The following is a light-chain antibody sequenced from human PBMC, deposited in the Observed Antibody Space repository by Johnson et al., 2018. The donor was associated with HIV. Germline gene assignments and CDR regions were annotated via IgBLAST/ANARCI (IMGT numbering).Light chain of an antibody. CDR3: ATWADSLNGLYV. CDR2: RNN. J-gene: IGLJ1*01. Sequence: QSVLTQPPSASGTPGQRVTISCSGSSSNIGINTVNWYQQLPGTAPKLLIYRNNLRPSGVPDRFSGSKSGTSASLAISGLQAEDAADYFCATWADSLNGLYVFVTGTKVTVL. CDR1: SSNIGINT. V-gene: IGLV1-44*01.